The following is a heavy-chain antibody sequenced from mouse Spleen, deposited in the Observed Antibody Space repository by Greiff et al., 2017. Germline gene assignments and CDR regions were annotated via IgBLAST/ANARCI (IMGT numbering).Heavy chain of an antibody. V-gene: IGHV3-6*01. CDR1: GYSITSGYY. CDR3: ANSNYDYAMDY. CDR2: ISYDGSN. D-gene: IGHD2-5*01. Sequence: EVKLQESGPGLVKPSQSLSLTCSVTGYSITSGYYWNWIRQFPGNKLEWMGYISYDGSNNYNPSLKNRISITRDTSKNQFFLKLNSVTTEDTATYYCANSNYDYAMDYWGQGTSVTVSS. J-gene: IGHJ4*01.